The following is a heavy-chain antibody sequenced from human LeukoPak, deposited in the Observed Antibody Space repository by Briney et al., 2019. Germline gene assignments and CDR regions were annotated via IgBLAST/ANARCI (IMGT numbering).Heavy chain of an antibody. V-gene: IGHV4-34*01. D-gene: IGHD2-2*01. J-gene: IGHJ4*02. Sequence: PSETLSLTCAVYGGSFSGYYWSWIRQPPGKGLEWVGEINYSGSTNYNPSLRCGFPISVKKSQNQSSLRLSSVTAADTAVYYCVRGCSRRFVVVPATHPRDYFDYWGQGTLVTVSS. CDR1: GGSFSGYY. CDR3: VRGCSRRFVVVPATHPRDYFDY. CDR2: INYSGST.